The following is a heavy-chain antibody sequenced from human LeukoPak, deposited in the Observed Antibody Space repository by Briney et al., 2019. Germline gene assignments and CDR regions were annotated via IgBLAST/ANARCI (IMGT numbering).Heavy chain of an antibody. J-gene: IGHJ4*02. D-gene: IGHD4-11*01. V-gene: IGHV3-33*01. CDR3: VRDAQRGFDYSNSLQY. CDR2: IWSDGTNR. Sequence: GTSLRLSCEASGFIFNHYALHWVRQAPNKGLEWVAVIWSDGTNRYYADSVKGRFSIFRDDSQKRVLLQMNSLRAEDTAVYYCVRDAQRGFDYSNSLQYWGQGALVTVSS. CDR1: GFIFNHYA.